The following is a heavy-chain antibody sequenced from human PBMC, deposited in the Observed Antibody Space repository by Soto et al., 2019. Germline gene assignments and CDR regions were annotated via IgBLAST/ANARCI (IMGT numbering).Heavy chain of an antibody. CDR2: MNPNSGNT. D-gene: IGHD6-6*01. J-gene: IGHJ6*02. CDR1: GYTFTSYD. V-gene: IGHV1-8*01. CDR3: ATSSSSPDYYYYGMDV. Sequence: ASVKVSWKASGYTFTSYDINWVRQATGQGLEWMGWMNPNSGNTGYAQKFQGRVTMTRNTSTSTAYMELSSLRSEDTAVYYCATSSSSPDYYYYGMDVWGQGTTVTVSS.